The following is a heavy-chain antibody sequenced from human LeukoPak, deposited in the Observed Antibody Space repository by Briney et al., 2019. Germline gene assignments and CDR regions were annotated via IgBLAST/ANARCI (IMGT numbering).Heavy chain of an antibody. CDR3: ARGRPRYYGSGSPYYFDY. CDR1: GGSISSGDYY. V-gene: IGHV4-30-4*08. D-gene: IGHD3-10*01. J-gene: IGHJ4*02. Sequence: PSETLSLTCTVSGGSISSGDYYWSWIRQPPGKGLEWIGYIYYSGSTYYNPSLKSRVTISVDTSKNQFSLKLSSVTAADTAVYYCARGRPRYYGSGSPYYFDYWGQGTLVTVSS. CDR2: IYYSGST.